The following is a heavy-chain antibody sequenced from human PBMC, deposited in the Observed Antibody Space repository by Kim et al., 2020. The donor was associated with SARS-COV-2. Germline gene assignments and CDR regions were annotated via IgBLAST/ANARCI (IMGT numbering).Heavy chain of an antibody. V-gene: IGHV4-39*01. CDR2: IYYSGST. CDR1: GGSISSSSYY. Sequence: SETLSLTCTVSGGSISSSSYYWGWIRQPPGKGLEWIGSIYYSGSTYYNPSLKSRVTISVDTSKNQFSLKLSSVTAADTAVYYCARHRRYIYGDGVDYFDYWGQGTLVTVSS. D-gene: IGHD5-18*01. J-gene: IGHJ4*02. CDR3: ARHRRYIYGDGVDYFDY.